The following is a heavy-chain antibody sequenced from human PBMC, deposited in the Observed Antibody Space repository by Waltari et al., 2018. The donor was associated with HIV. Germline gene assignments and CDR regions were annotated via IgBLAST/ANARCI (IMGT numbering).Heavy chain of an antibody. V-gene: IGHV4-39*01. CDR3: ARRPRVPAAKGWFDP. J-gene: IGHJ5*02. CDR2: IYYSGST. Sequence: QLQLQESGPGLVKPSETLSLTCTVSGGSISSSSYYWGWIRQPPGKGLEWIGSIYYSGSTYYNPSLKSRVTISVDTSKNQFSLKLSSVTAADTAVYYCARRPRVPAAKGWFDPWGQGTLVTVSS. CDR1: GGSISSSSYY. D-gene: IGHD2-2*01.